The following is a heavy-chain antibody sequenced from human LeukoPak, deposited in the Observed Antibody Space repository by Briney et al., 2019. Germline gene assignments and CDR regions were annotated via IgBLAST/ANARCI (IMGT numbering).Heavy chain of an antibody. CDR1: GGSISSSSYY. CDR2: IYYSGST. J-gene: IGHJ4*02. CDR3: ARVSGYSGYGFDY. Sequence: SETLSLTCTVSGGSISSSSYYWGWIRQPPGKGLEWIGSIYYSGSTYYNPSLKSRVTISVDTSKNQFSLKLSSVTAADTAVYYCARVSGYSGYGFDYWGQGTLVTVSS. D-gene: IGHD5-12*01. V-gene: IGHV4-39*07.